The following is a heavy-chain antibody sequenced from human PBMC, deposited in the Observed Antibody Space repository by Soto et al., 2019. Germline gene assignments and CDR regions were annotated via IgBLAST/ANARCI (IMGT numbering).Heavy chain of an antibody. V-gene: IGHV1-18*01. Sequence: GASVKVSCKASGYIFTSYGTTWVRQAPGQGLEWMGWISAYNGNTNYAQKLQGRVTMTTDTSTSTGYMELRSLRSDDTAVYYCARDTIAVAAAFHFWGQGTLVTVSS. CDR3: ARDTIAVAAAFHF. D-gene: IGHD6-19*01. CDR1: GYIFTSYG. J-gene: IGHJ3*01. CDR2: ISAYNGNT.